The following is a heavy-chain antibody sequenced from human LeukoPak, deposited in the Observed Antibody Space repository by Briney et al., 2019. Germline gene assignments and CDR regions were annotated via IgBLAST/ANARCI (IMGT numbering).Heavy chain of an antibody. V-gene: IGHV3-11*01. CDR3: AKCQRITMIDDAFDI. CDR2: ISSSGSTI. Sequence: GGSLRLSCAASGFTFSDYYMSWIRQAPGKGLEWVSYISSSGSTIYYADSVKGRFTISRDNSKNTLYLQMNSLRAEDTAVYYCAKCQRITMIDDAFDIWGQGTMVTVSS. J-gene: IGHJ3*02. D-gene: IGHD3-22*01. CDR1: GFTFSDYY.